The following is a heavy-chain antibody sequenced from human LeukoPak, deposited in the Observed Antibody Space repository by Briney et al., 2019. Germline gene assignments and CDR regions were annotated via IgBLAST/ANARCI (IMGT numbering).Heavy chain of an antibody. CDR3: AKDREFGDYGGGYFDY. J-gene: IGHJ4*02. V-gene: IGHV3-23*01. CDR2: ISGSGGST. D-gene: IGHD3-10*01. CDR1: GFTFSSYA. Sequence: PGGSLRPSCAASGFTFSSYAMSWVRQAPGKGLEWVSAISGSGGSTYYADSVRGRFTISRDNSKNTLYLQMNSLRAEDTAVYYCAKDREFGDYGGGYFDYWGQGTLVTVSS.